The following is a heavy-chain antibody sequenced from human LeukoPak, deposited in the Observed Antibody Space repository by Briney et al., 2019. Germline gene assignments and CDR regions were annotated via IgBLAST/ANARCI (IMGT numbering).Heavy chain of an antibody. V-gene: IGHV4-38-2*02. CDR1: GYSINSGYY. D-gene: IGHD6-13*01. CDR3: ARDHSSSSEDY. Sequence: SETLSLTCTVSGYSINSGYYWVWIRQPPGKGLEWIGSIYRTGSTNYNPSLKSRVTISLDTSKNQFSLKLNSVTAADTAVYYCARDHSSSSEDYWGQGTLVTVSS. CDR2: IYRTGST. J-gene: IGHJ4*02.